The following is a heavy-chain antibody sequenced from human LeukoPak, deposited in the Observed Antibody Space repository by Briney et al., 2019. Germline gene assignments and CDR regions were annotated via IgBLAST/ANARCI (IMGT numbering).Heavy chain of an antibody. CDR2: INAGNGNT. CDR3: ARVPDYYYYGMDV. Sequence: ASVKVSCKASGYTFTSYAMHWVRHAPGQRLEWMGWINAGNGNTKYSQKFRGRVTITRDTSASTAYMELSSLRSEDTAVYYCARVPDYYYYGMDVWGQGTTVTVSS. CDR1: GYTFTSYA. V-gene: IGHV1-3*01. J-gene: IGHJ6*02.